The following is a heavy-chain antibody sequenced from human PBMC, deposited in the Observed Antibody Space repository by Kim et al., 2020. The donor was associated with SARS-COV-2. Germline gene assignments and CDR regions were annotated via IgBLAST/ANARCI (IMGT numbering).Heavy chain of an antibody. D-gene: IGHD2-2*01. CDR2: ISATSGNT. J-gene: IGHJ4*02. CDR3: ATRALQSPAGIIDY. V-gene: IGHV3-23*01. CDR1: GFTFNSYP. Sequence: GGSLRLSCAASGFTFNSYPMSWVRQAPGKGLEWVSSISATSGNTYYADSVKGRFTISRDSSENTLFLQMNSLRAEDTAVYYCATRALQSPAGIIDYWGQGTLVTVSS.